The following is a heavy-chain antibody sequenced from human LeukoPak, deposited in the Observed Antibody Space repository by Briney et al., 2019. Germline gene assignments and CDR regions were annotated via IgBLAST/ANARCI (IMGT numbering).Heavy chain of an antibody. Sequence: GGSLRLSCAASGFTFSSYAMHWVRQAPGKGLEWVAVKSYDGSNKYYADSVKGRFTISRDNSKNTLYLQMNSLRAEDTAVYYCAREVSSGVSDAFDIWGQGTMVTVSS. CDR3: AREVSSGVSDAFDI. CDR2: KSYDGSNK. D-gene: IGHD3-10*01. CDR1: GFTFSSYA. J-gene: IGHJ3*02. V-gene: IGHV3-30*04.